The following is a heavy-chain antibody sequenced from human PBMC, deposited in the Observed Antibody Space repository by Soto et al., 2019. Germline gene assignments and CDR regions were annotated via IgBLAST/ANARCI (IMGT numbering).Heavy chain of an antibody. CDR1: GFTFSDYW. CDR2: IKRDGSTT. V-gene: IGHV3-74*01. J-gene: IGHJ6*03. CDR3: AREEINYYYEYV. Sequence: EVQLVESGGGLVQPGGSLRLSCAASGFTFSDYWMHWVRQAPGKGLEWVSRIKRDGSTTHYADSVKGRFTISRDNAKKTLYLEMNTLRGEDTADYYCAREEINYYYEYVWGKGTTVTVSS.